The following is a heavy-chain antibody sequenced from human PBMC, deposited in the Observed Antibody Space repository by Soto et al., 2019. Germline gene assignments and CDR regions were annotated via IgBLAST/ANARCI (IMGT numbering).Heavy chain of an antibody. D-gene: IGHD6-19*01. Sequence: SETLSLTCTVAGGSISSGDYYWSWVRQPPGEDLEYIGYIYYTGSSYSNPSLKSRVTISVDTSKNQFSLKLTSVIAADTAVYYCVRTIAVKPRYYLVYCGQGTLVTVSS. CDR3: VRTIAVKPRYYLVY. V-gene: IGHV4-30-4*01. CDR1: GGSISSGDYY. J-gene: IGHJ4*02. CDR2: IYYTGSS.